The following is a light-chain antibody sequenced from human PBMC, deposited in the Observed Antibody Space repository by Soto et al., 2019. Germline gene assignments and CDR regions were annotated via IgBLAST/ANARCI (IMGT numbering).Light chain of an antibody. J-gene: IGLJ3*02. Sequence: NFMLTQPHSVSESPGKTVTISCTRSSGSIASNYVLWYQQRPGSSPTIVIYEDKQRPSGVPDRFSGSIDRSSNSASLTISGLRTEDEADYYCPSSDSRLWVFGGGTKLTVL. CDR1: SGSIASNY. CDR3: PSSDSRLWV. CDR2: EDK. V-gene: IGLV6-57*01.